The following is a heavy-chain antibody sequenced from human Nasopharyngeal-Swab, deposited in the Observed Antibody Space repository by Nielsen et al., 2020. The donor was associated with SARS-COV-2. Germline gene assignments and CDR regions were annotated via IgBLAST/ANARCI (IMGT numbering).Heavy chain of an antibody. Sequence: GGSLRLSFAASQFNLTKYNMHWVRQAPGKGLEWVSYITISSSTIYYADSVKGRFAISRDNAENALYLQMNSLRDEDTAVYYCTKDGLNGYYDSSGYPLRDGMDVWGQGTTVTVSS. D-gene: IGHD3-22*01. CDR2: ITISSSTI. J-gene: IGHJ6*02. CDR1: QFNLTKYN. V-gene: IGHV3-48*02. CDR3: TKDGLNGYYDSSGYPLRDGMDV.